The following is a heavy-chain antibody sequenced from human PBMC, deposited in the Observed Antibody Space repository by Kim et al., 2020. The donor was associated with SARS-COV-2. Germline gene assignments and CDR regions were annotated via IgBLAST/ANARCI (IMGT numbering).Heavy chain of an antibody. CDR2: ISWNSGSI. D-gene: IGHD3-10*01. V-gene: IGHV3-9*01. CDR1: GFTFDDYA. CDR3: AKGRSGSYPYNWFDP. Sequence: GGSLRLSCAASGFTFDDYAMHWVRQAPGKGLEWVSGISWNSGSIGYADSVKGRLTISRDNAKNSLYLQMNSLRAEDTALYYCAKGRSGSYPYNWFDPWGQGTLVTVSS. J-gene: IGHJ5*02.